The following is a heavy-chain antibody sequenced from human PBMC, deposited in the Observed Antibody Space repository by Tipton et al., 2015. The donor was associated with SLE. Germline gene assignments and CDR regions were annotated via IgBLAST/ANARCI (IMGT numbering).Heavy chain of an antibody. CDR2: ISSNGGST. D-gene: IGHD4-17*01. CDR1: GFTFSSYA. J-gene: IGHJ2*01. CDR3: ASLDYGDYEYFDL. Sequence: GSLRLSCAASGFTFSSYAMHWVRPAPGKGLEYVSAISSNGGSTYYANSVKGRFTISRDNSKNTLYLQMSSPRAEDMAVYYCASLDYGDYEYFDLWGRGTLVTVSS. V-gene: IGHV3-64*01.